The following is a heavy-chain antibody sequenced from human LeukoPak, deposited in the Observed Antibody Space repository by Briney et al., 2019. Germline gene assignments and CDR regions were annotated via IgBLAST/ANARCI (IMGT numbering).Heavy chain of an antibody. V-gene: IGHV4-39*01. CDR2: IYYSGST. J-gene: IGHJ4*02. CDR1: GGSISSSSYY. CDR3: VRLEYSSSAVDY. Sequence: SETLSLTCTVSGGSISSSSYYWGWIRQPPGKGLEWIGSIYYSGSTYYNPSLKSRVTISVDTSKNQFSLKLSSVTAADTAVYYCVRLEYSSSAVDYWGQGTLVTVSS. D-gene: IGHD6-6*01.